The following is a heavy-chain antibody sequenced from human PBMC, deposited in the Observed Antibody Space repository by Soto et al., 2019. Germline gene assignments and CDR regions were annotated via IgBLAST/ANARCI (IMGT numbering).Heavy chain of an antibody. V-gene: IGHV4-34*01. CDR3: ARYSSTWSKYLQH. D-gene: IGHD6-13*01. J-gene: IGHJ1*01. CDR1: GGSFSGYY. CDR2: IKHGGSA. Sequence: VQLQQWGAGLLKTSETLSLTCAVYGGSFSGYYWSWIRQTPGKRLEWVGDIKHGGSANYNPSLKSRVTFPLDLSKNQFSLRLNSVIAADTAVYYCARYSSTWSKYLQHWGRGSLVIVSS.